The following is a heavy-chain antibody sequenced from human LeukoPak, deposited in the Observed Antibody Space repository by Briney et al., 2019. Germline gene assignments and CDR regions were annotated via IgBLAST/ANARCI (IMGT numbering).Heavy chain of an antibody. J-gene: IGHJ4*02. V-gene: IGHV5-51*01. CDR3: ATRLLNRDSSPWV. Sequence: GESLKISCQGSGYDFATYWIGWVRQVPGKGLEWMGIFYLPRSEIRYSPSFQGLVTISGDKSISTAYLQWSSLKASDTAMYYCATRLLNRDSSPWVWGQGTLVTVSS. CDR1: GYDFATYW. CDR2: FYLPRSEI. D-gene: IGHD6-6*01.